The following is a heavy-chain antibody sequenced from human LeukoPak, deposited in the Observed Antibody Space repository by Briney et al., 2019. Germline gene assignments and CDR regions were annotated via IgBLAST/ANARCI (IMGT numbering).Heavy chain of an antibody. CDR1: GGSFSGYY. CDR3: ARYVVVVAARFAFDI. V-gene: IGHV4-34*01. CDR2: INHSGST. Sequence: PSETLSLTCAVYGGSFSGYYWSWIRQPPGKGLGWIGEINHSGSTNYNPSLKSRVTISVDTSKNQFSLKLSSVTAADTAVYYCARYVVVVAARFAFDIWGQGTMVTVSS. J-gene: IGHJ3*02. D-gene: IGHD2-15*01.